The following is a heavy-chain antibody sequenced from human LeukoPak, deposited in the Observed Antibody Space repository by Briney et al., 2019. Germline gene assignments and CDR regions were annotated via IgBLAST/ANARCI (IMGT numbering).Heavy chain of an antibody. CDR2: INHSGST. Sequence: TSETLSLTCAVYGGSFSGYYWSWLRQPPGKGLEWIGEINHSGSTNYNPSLKSRVTISVDTSNNQFSLKLSPAPAADTALYYCARGPFGQWLVQAYFQHWGQRTLVTVPS. D-gene: IGHD6-19*01. V-gene: IGHV4-34*01. CDR1: GGSFSGYY. J-gene: IGHJ1*01. CDR3: ARGPFGQWLVQAYFQH.